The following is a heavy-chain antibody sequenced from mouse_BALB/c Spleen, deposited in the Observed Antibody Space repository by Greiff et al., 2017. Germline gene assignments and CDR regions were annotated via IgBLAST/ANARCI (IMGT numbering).Heavy chain of an antibody. CDR3: TRSYYDYDGGAWFAY. CDR1: GYTFTSYY. D-gene: IGHD2-4*01. CDR2: INPSNGGT. Sequence: QVQLQQPGAELVKPGASVKLSCKASGYTFTSYYVYWVKQRPGQGLEWIGGINPSNGGTNFNEKFKSKATLTVDKSSSTAYMQLSSLTSEDSAVYYCTRSYYDYDGGAWFAYWGQGTLVTVSA. J-gene: IGHJ3*01. V-gene: IGHV1S81*02.